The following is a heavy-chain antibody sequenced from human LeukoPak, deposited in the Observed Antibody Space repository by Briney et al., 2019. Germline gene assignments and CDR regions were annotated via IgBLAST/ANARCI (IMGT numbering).Heavy chain of an antibody. CDR3: AGGYCSGGSCYGGLDAFDI. CDR2: INAGNGNT. D-gene: IGHD2-15*01. V-gene: IGHV1-3*01. J-gene: IGHJ3*02. CDR1: GGTFSSYA. Sequence: GASVKVSCKASGGTFSSYAISWVRQAPGQRLEWMGWINAGNGNTKYSQKFQGRVTITRDTSASTAYMELSSLRSEDTAVYYCAGGYCSGGSCYGGLDAFDIWGQGTMVTVSS.